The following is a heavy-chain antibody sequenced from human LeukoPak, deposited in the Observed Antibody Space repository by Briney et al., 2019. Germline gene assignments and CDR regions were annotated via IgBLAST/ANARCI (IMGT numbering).Heavy chain of an antibody. D-gene: IGHD3-16*02. CDR2: IHGGGDVT. CDR3: AKALSSSFYYFDL. Sequence: GGSLRLSCAASGFTFTNYAMNWVRQAPEKGLEWVSTIHGGGDVTYYADSVKGRFTISRDNSRNALYLQMNSLRAEDTAVYYCAKALSSSFYYFDLGGRGTLVTVSS. CDR1: GFTFTNYA. J-gene: IGHJ2*01. V-gene: IGHV3-23*01.